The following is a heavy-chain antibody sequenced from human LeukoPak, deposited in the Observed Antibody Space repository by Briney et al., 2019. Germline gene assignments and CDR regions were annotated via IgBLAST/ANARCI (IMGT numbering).Heavy chain of an antibody. J-gene: IGHJ4*02. CDR1: GGSISSYY. D-gene: IGHD4-23*01. CDR2: IYYSGST. CDR3: ARVSLNSYGGVFYFDY. Sequence: PPETLSLTCTVSGGSISSYYWSWIRQPPGKGLEWIGYIYYSGSTNYNPSLKSRVTISVDTSKNQFSLKLSSVTAADTAVYYCARVSLNSYGGVFYFDYWGQGTLVTVSS. V-gene: IGHV4-59*08.